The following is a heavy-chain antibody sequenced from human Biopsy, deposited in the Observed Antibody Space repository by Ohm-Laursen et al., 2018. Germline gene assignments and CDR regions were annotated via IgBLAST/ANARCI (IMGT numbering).Heavy chain of an antibody. J-gene: IGHJ4*02. CDR2: DHSDDYNS. D-gene: IGHD2-2*01. CDR1: GYSYTNYW. V-gene: IGHV5-51*01. CDR3: ARQFMSGPTSAGDY. Sequence: ESLMLSCNFSGYSYTNYWMDRVRPMPGKGLEWMGLDHSDDYNSGYSPSFQGHVTISADKSTTTAYLEWNCLTASDTAVYYCARQFMSGPTSAGDYWGQGTLVTVSS.